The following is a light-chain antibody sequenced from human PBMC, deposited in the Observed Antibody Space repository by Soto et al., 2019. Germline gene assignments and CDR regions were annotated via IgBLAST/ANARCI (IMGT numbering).Light chain of an antibody. J-gene: IGKJ4*01. CDR2: DAS. CDR3: QQRSNWPPV. Sequence: EIVLTQSPATLSLSPGERATLSCRASQSVNSYLAWYQQKPGQAPRLLIYDASNRATGIQARFSGSGSGTDFTLTISSLEPEDFAVYYCQQRSNWPPVFGGGTKVEIK. V-gene: IGKV3-11*01. CDR1: QSVNSY.